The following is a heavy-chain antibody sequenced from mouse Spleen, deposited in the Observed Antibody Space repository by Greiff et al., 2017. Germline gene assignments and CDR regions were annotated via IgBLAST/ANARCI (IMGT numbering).Heavy chain of an antibody. CDR2: IYPGSGST. V-gene: IGHV1-55*01. D-gene: IGHD2-13*01. Sequence: QVQLKQPGAELVKPGASVKMSCKASGYTFTSYWITWVKQRPGQGLEWIGDIYPGSGSTNYNEKFKSKATLTVDTSSSTAYMQLSSLTSEDSAVYYCARAGLYYGDYGGYFDVWGAGTTVTVSS. CDR3: ARAGLYYGDYGGYFDV. J-gene: IGHJ1*01. CDR1: GYTFTSYW.